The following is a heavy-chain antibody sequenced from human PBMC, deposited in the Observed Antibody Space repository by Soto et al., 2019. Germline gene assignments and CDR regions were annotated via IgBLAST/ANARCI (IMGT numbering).Heavy chain of an antibody. Sequence: QVQLVQSGAEVKKPGASVKVSCKASGYTFTSYYMHWVRQAPGQGLEWMGIINPSGGSTSYAHKFQGRVNMTRDTSTSTVYMELSSLRSEDTAVSYCASVYPSDPRYGYVGNNWFDPWGQGTLVTVSS. D-gene: IGHD5-18*01. CDR3: ASVYPSDPRYGYVGNNWFDP. J-gene: IGHJ5*02. CDR2: INPSGGST. V-gene: IGHV1-46*03. CDR1: GYTFTSYY.